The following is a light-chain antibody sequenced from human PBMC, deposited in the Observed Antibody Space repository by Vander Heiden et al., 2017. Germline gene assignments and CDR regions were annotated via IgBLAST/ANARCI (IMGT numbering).Light chain of an antibody. CDR1: ISDVGDYNY. J-gene: IGLJ3*02. CDR3: SSYTSSSTWV. V-gene: IGLV2-14*03. Sequence: PGQSSTISCTETISDVGDYNYVSWYQQHPGKAPKLMIYDVSNRPSGVSNRFSGSKSGNTASLTISGLQAEDEADYYCSSYTSSSTWVFGGGTKLTVL. CDR2: DVS.